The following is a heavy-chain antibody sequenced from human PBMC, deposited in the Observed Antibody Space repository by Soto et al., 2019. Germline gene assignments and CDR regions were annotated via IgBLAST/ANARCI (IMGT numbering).Heavy chain of an antibody. D-gene: IGHD2-2*02. CDR3: ARDWGAIVVVPAAISFDY. Sequence: GGSLRLSCAASGFTFSSYSMNWVRQAPGKGLEWVSSISSSSSYIYYADSVKGRFTISRDNAKNSLYLQMNSLRAEDTAVYYCARDWGAIVVVPAAISFDYWGQGTLVTVSS. V-gene: IGHV3-21*01. CDR1: GFTFSSYS. J-gene: IGHJ4*02. CDR2: ISSSSSYI.